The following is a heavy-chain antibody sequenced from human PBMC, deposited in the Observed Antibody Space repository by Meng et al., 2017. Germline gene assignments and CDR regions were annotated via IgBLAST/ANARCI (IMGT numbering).Heavy chain of an antibody. Sequence: SETLSLTCTVSGGSISSYYWSWIRQPPGKGLEWIGYIYYSGSTNYNPSLKSRVTISVDTSKNQFSLKLSSVTAADTAVYYCARGEFSSGWPGTFYFDYWGQGTLVTVSS. V-gene: IGHV4-59*08. CDR1: GGSISSYY. CDR2: IYYSGST. CDR3: ARGEFSSGWPGTFYFDY. D-gene: IGHD6-19*01. J-gene: IGHJ4*02.